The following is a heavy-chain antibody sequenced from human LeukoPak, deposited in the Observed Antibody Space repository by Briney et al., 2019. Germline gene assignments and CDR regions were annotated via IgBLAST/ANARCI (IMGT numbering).Heavy chain of an antibody. D-gene: IGHD3-22*01. J-gene: IGHJ4*02. CDR2: ISAYNGNT. CDR3: ARGAADYYDSSAQDY. CDR1: GYTFTSYG. V-gene: IGHV1-18*01. Sequence: ASVKVSCTASGYTFTSYGISWVRQAPGQGLEWMGWISAYNGNTNYAQKLQGRVTMTTDTSTSTAYMELRSLRSDDTAVYYCARGAADYYDSSAQDYWGQGTLVTVSS.